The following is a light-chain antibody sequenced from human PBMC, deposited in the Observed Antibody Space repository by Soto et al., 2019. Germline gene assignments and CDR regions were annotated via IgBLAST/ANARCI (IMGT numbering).Light chain of an antibody. CDR1: QGVGRF. V-gene: IGKV3-11*01. Sequence: EIVLTQSPATLSLSPGERAALSCRASQGVGRFLAWYQQKPGQAPRLLIYDASNRATGIPARFSGSGSETDFTLVIDNLEPEDFEVYYCQQRSGWPLTFGGGTKVEIK. J-gene: IGKJ4*01. CDR2: DAS. CDR3: QQRSGWPLT.